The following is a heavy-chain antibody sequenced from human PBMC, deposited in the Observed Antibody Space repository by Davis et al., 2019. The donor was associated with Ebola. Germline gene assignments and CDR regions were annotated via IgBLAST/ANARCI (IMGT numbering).Heavy chain of an antibody. CDR1: GGSISSYY. V-gene: IGHV4-39*01. D-gene: IGHD3-3*01. Sequence: PGGSLRLSCTVSGGSISSYYWGWIRQPPGKGLEWIGSIYYSGSTYYNPSLKSRVTISVDTSKNQFSLKLSSVTAADTAVYYCARRIRESLFWSGYYPTYNWFDPWGQGTLVTVSS. CDR2: IYYSGST. J-gene: IGHJ5*02. CDR3: ARRIRESLFWSGYYPTYNWFDP.